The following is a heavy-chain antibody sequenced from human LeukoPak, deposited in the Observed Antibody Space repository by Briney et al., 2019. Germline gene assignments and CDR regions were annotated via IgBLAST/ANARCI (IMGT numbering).Heavy chain of an antibody. D-gene: IGHD4-17*01. CDR3: ARDLVTVTKGFDI. J-gene: IGHJ3*02. CDR1: ADSFSSHY. V-gene: IGHV4-59*11. Sequence: SETLSLTCAVSADSFSSHYWTWIRQPPGKGLEWIGYISYVGSTNYNPSLKSRVTISIDTSKNQFSLKMSSVTAADTAVYYCARDLVTVTKGFDIWGQGTMVSVSS. CDR2: ISYVGST.